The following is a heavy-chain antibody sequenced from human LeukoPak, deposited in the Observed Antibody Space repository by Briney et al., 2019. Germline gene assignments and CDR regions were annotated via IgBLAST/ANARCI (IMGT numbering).Heavy chain of an antibody. D-gene: IGHD3-10*01. CDR1: GFIFRDYS. J-gene: IGHJ5*02. V-gene: IGHV3-48*04. CDR2: IVIDSGNK. Sequence: PGGSLRLSCVASGFIFRDYSMNWVRQAPGKGLEWFSYIVIDSGNKKYADSVRGRFTISGDNAKNSLYLQMNSLRVEDTAMYYCVRPYGSGSFLWFDPWGQGTLVTVSS. CDR3: VRPYGSGSFLWFDP.